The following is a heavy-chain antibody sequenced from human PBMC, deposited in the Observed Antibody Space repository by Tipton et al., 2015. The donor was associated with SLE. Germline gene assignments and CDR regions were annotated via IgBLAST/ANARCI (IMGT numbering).Heavy chain of an antibody. J-gene: IGHJ4*02. V-gene: IGHV4-38-2*01. D-gene: IGHD5-12*01. Sequence: TLSLTCSVSSYSIYNGFYWGWIRQSPGKGLEWIGSIYRSGTAYYNPSLKSRVTMSVDTSKNQFSLKLTSVTAADTAVYYCARLISAYDCNFDYWGQGTLVTVSS. CDR3: ARLISAYDCNFDY. CDR1: SYSIYNGFY. CDR2: IYRSGTA.